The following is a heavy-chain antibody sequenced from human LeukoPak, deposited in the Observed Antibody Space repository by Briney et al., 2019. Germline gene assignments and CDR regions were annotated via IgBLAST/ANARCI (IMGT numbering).Heavy chain of an antibody. V-gene: IGHV4-59*01. Sequence: SETLSLTCTVSGGSISSYYWSWIRQPPGKGLEWIGYIYYSGSTNYNPSLKSRVTISVDTSKNQFSLKLSSVTAADTAVYYYASRDSSGYTYDYWGQGTLVTVSS. CDR1: GGSISSYY. D-gene: IGHD3-22*01. CDR2: IYYSGST. J-gene: IGHJ4*02. CDR3: ASRDSSGYTYDY.